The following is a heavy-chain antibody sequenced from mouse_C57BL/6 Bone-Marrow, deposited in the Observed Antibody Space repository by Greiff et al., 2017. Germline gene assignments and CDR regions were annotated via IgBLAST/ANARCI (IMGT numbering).Heavy chain of an antibody. D-gene: IGHD1-1*01. CDR1: GFTFSSYA. CDR2: ISDGGSYT. V-gene: IGHV5-4*01. Sequence: EVQRVESGGGLVKPGGSLKLSCAASGFTFSSYAMSWVRQTPEKRLEWVATISDGGSYTYYPDNVKGRFTISRDNAKNNLYLQMSHLKSEDTAMYYCARVLYYYGSSFAYWGQGTLVTVSA. CDR3: ARVLYYYGSSFAY. J-gene: IGHJ3*01.